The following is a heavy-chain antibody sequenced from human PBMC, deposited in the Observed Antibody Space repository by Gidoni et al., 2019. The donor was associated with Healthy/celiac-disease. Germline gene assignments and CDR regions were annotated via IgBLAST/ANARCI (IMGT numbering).Heavy chain of an antibody. J-gene: IGHJ6*02. D-gene: IGHD3-3*01. Sequence: QVQLVQSGAEVKKPGSSVKVSCKASGGTFSSYAISWVRQAPGQGLEWMGGIIPIFGTANYAQKFQGRVTITADKSTSTAYMELSSLRSEDTAVYYCASGVDFWSGYLPGYYYGMDVWGQGTTVTVSS. CDR1: GGTFSSYA. CDR3: ASGVDFWSGYLPGYYYGMDV. CDR2: IIPIFGTA. V-gene: IGHV1-69*06.